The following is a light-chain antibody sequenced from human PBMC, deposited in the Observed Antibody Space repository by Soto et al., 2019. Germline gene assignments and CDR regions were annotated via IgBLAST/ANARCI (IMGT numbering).Light chain of an antibody. CDR3: QQYNSSPLT. CDR1: QSISTW. Sequence: DIQMTQSPSTLSASVGDRVTITCRANQSISTWLAWYQQRPGKAPNLLIYDASSLQSGVPSRFSGSGYGREFTLTISNLQPDDFATYYCQQYNSSPLTFGGGTKVEIK. CDR2: DAS. V-gene: IGKV1-5*01. J-gene: IGKJ4*01.